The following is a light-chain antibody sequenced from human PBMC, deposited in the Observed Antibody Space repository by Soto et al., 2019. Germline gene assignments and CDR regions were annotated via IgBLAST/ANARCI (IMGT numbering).Light chain of an antibody. V-gene: IGKV3-11*01. CDR1: QSVSSY. Sequence: EIVLTQSPATLSLSLGERATLSCRASQSVSSYLAWYQQKPGQAPRLLIYDASSRATGIPARFSGSGSGTDFTLTISSLEPEDFAVYYCQQRGYTFGQGTKLEIK. CDR2: DAS. J-gene: IGKJ2*01. CDR3: QQRGYT.